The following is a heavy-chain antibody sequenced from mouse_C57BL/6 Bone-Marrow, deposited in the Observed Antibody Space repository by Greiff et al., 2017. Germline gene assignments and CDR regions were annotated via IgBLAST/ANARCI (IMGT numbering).Heavy chain of an antibody. J-gene: IGHJ1*03. D-gene: IGHD1-1*01. CDR3: ARRGAVVAHFDV. CDR1: GYTFTSYW. V-gene: IGHV1-52*01. Sequence: QVQLQQPGAELVRPGSSVKLSCKASGYTFTSYWMHWVKQRPIQGLEWIGNIDPSDSETHYNQKFKDKATLTVYKSSSTAYMQLSSLTSEDSAVYYCARRGAVVAHFDVWGTGTTVTVSS. CDR2: IDPSDSET.